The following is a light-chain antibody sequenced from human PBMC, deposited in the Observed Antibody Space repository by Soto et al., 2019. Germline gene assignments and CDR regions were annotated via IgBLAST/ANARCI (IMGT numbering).Light chain of an antibody. V-gene: IGLV1-40*01. Sequence: QSVLTQPPSVSGAPRQRVTISCTGSSSNIGAGFDVQWYQQLPGTAPKLLIYGNSNRPSGVPDRFSGSKSGTSASLAITGLQPEDEADYYCQSYDSGRSSPYVFGTGTKLTVL. CDR2: GNS. CDR1: SSNIGAGFD. J-gene: IGLJ1*01. CDR3: QSYDSGRSSPYV.